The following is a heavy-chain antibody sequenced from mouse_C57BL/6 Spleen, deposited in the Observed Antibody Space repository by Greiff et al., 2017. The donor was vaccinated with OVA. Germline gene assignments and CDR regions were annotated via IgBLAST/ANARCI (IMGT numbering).Heavy chain of an antibody. CDR1: GFTFSDYY. CDR3: ARDGIFDY. CDR2: INYDGSST. Sequence: DVKLVESEGGVVQPGSSMKLSCTASGFTFSDYYMAWVRQVPERGLEWVANINYDGSSTYYLDSLKSRFIISRDNAKNILYLQMSSLKSEDTATYYCARDGIFDYWGQGTTLTVSS. J-gene: IGHJ2*01. V-gene: IGHV5-16*01.